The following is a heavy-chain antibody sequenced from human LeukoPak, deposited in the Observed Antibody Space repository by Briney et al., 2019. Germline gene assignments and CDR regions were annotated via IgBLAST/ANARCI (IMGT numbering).Heavy chain of an antibody. Sequence: ASVKVSCKAPGYTFTGYYMHWVRQAPGQGLEWMGWINPNSGGTNYAQKFQGRVTMTRDTSISTAYMELSRLRSDDTAVYYCARVRVRGVIHWFDPWGQGTLVTVSS. CDR2: INPNSGGT. V-gene: IGHV1-2*02. J-gene: IGHJ5*02. D-gene: IGHD3-10*01. CDR3: ARVRVRGVIHWFDP. CDR1: GYTFTGYY.